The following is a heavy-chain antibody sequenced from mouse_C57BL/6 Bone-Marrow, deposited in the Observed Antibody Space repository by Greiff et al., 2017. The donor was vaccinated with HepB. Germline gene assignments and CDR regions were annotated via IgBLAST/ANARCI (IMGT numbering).Heavy chain of an antibody. CDR1: GYTFTDYY. CDR2: IYPGSGNT. V-gene: IGHV1-76*01. J-gene: IGHJ4*01. Sequence: QVQLQQSGAELVRPGASVKLSCKASGYTFTDYYINWVKQRPGQGLEWIARIYPGSGNTYYNEKFKGKATLTAEKSSSTAYMQLSSLTSEDSAVYFCARPRRIYYGSSYCAMDYWGQGTSVTVSS. CDR3: ARPRRIYYGSSYCAMDY. D-gene: IGHD1-1*01.